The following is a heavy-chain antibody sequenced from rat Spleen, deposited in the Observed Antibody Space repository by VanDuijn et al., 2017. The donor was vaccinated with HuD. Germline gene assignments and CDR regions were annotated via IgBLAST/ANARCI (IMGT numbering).Heavy chain of an antibody. Sequence: EVQLVESGGGLVQPGRSMKVSCAASGFTFSSYVMAWVRQDPTQGLEWVASISSGGGYTYYRDSVRGRFTISRDNAKTTLYLQMNSLRSEDTATYYCTARFDWFAYWGQGTLLTVSS. CDR3: TARFDWFAY. CDR1: GFTFSSYV. J-gene: IGHJ3*01. CDR2: ISSGGGYT. V-gene: IGHV5-25*01.